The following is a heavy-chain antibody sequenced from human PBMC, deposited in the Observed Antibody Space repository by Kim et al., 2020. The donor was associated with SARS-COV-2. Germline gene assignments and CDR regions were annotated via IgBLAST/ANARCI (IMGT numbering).Heavy chain of an antibody. CDR2: INAGNGNT. D-gene: IGHD3-3*01. J-gene: IGHJ6*03. CDR1: GYTFTSYA. CDR3: ARVLSTTIFGVVKNYYYYMDV. Sequence: ASVKVSCKASGYTFTSYAMHWVRQAPGQRLEWMGWINAGNGNTKYSQKFQGRVTITRDTSASTAYMELSSLRSEDTAVYYCARVLSTTIFGVVKNYYYYMDVWGKGTTVTVSS. V-gene: IGHV1-3*01.